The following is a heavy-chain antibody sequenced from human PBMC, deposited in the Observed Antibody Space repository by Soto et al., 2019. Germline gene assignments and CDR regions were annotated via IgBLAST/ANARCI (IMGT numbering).Heavy chain of an antibody. Sequence: QVQLRESGPGLLKPSQTLSLTCTVSGASITSGGYHWSWIRHHPGKDLEWIGYIYYRGSGYYNPSLKSRVTISLDTSKNQCSLKLTSVTAADTAVYYCARGIRSDYPDWYFELWGRGTQVTVSS. CDR3: ARGIRSDYPDWYFEL. CDR2: IYYRGSG. D-gene: IGHD4-17*01. V-gene: IGHV4-31*03. J-gene: IGHJ2*01. CDR1: GASITSGGYH.